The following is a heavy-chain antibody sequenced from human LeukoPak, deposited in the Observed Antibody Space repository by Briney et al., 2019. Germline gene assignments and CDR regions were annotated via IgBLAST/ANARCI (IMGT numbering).Heavy chain of an antibody. V-gene: IGHV1-18*01. J-gene: IGHJ5*02. D-gene: IGHD3-10*01. CDR2: ISAYNGNT. CDR3: ARDRRNYGSGSYLSFDP. Sequence: ASVKVSCKASGYTFTSYGISWVRQAPGQGLEWMGWISAYNGNTNYAQKLQGRVTMTTDTSTSTAYMELRSLRSDDTAVYYCARDRRNYGSGSYLSFDPWGQGTLVTVS. CDR1: GYTFTSYG.